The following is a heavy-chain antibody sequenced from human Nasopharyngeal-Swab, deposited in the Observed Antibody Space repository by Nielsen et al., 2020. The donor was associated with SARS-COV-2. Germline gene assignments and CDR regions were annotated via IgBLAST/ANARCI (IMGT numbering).Heavy chain of an antibody. Sequence: GSLRLSCAASGFTFSSYGMRWVRQAPGKGLEWVAVIWYDGSNKYYADSVKGRFTISRDNSKNTLYLQMNSLRAEDTAVYYCARESTPHCSSTSCLPDYWGQGTLVTVSS. J-gene: IGHJ4*02. CDR2: IWYDGSNK. CDR3: ARESTPHCSSTSCLPDY. CDR1: GFTFSSYG. V-gene: IGHV3-33*01. D-gene: IGHD2-2*01.